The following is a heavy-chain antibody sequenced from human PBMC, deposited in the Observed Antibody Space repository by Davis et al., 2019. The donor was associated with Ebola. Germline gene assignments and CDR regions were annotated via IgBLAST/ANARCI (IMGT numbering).Heavy chain of an antibody. Sequence: GGSLRLSCAASGFTFSSYWLSWVRQAPGKGLEWVANINQDGSEKNHVDSVKGRFTISRDNAKNLLYLQMNSLRAEDTAIYYCAREGGYWGQGTLVTVSS. J-gene: IGHJ4*02. D-gene: IGHD3-16*01. CDR2: INQDGSEK. CDR3: AREGGY. CDR1: GFTFSSYW. V-gene: IGHV3-7*03.